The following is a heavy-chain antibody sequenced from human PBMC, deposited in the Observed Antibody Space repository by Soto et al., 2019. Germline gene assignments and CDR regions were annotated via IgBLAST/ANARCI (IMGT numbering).Heavy chain of an antibody. CDR2: IYYSGST. CDR1: GGSINSSSYF. CDR3: ASLSGYIAAALYFDY. D-gene: IGHD6-13*01. V-gene: IGHV4-39*01. Sequence: SETLSLTCSVSGGSINSSSYFWGWVRQPPGKGLEWIGSIYYSGSTYYNPSLRSRVTISVDTSKNQFSLKLSSVTAADTAVYYCASLSGYIAAALYFDYWGQGTLVTVSS. J-gene: IGHJ4*02.